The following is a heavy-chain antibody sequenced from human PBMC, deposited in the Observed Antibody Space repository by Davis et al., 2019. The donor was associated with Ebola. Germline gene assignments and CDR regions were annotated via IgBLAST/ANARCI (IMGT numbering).Heavy chain of an antibody. V-gene: IGHV4-4*02. D-gene: IGHD1-26*01. CDR3: AREVGATDY. CDR1: GGSISSSNW. J-gene: IGHJ4*02. Sequence: SETLSLTCAVSGGSISSSNWWSWVRQPPGKGLECIGEIYHSGSTNYNPSLKSRVTISVDTSKNQFSLKLSSVTAADTAVYYCAREVGATDYWGQGTLVTVSS. CDR2: IYHSGST.